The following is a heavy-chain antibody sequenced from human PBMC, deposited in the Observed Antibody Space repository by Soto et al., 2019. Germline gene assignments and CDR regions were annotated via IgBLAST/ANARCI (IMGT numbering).Heavy chain of an antibody. Sequence: QVQLQESGPGLVKPSGTLSLTCAVSGGSISSSNWWSWVRQPSGKGLEWIGEIYHSGSTNHNPSLKSRVTISVDKSKNQFSLKLSSVAAADTAMYYCASPTYYYGSGGMDVWGQGTTVTVSS. J-gene: IGHJ6*02. D-gene: IGHD3-10*01. CDR3: ASPTYYYGSGGMDV. CDR2: IYHSGST. V-gene: IGHV4-4*02. CDR1: GGSISSSNW.